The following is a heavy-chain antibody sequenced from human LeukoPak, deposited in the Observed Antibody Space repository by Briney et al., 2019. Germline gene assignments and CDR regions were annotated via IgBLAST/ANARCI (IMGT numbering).Heavy chain of an antibody. V-gene: IGHV3-30-3*01. J-gene: IGHJ4*02. Sequence: PGGSLRLSCVASGFTFSDFYMNWIRQAPGKGLEWVAVISYDGSNKYYADSVKGRFTISRDNSKNTLYLQMNSLRAEDTAVYYCARDPTYYDFWSGYYLFDYWGQGTLVTVSS. CDR3: ARDPTYYDFWSGYYLFDY. CDR2: ISYDGSNK. D-gene: IGHD3-3*01. CDR1: GFTFSDFY.